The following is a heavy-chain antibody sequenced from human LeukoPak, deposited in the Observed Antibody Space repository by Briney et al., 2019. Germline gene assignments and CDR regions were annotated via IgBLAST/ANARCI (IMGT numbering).Heavy chain of an antibody. CDR2: IYHSGST. CDR1: GYSISSGYY. D-gene: IGHD6-6*01. CDR3: ARDGYSSSGD. Sequence: PSETLSLTCTVSGYSISSGYYWGWIRQPPGKGLEWIGSIYHSGSTYYNPSLKSRVTISVDTSKNQFSLKLSSVTAADTAVYYCARDGYSSSGDWGQGTLVTVSS. V-gene: IGHV4-38-2*02. J-gene: IGHJ4*02.